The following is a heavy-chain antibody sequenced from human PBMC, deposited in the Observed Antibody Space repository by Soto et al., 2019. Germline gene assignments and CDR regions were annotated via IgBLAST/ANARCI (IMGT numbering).Heavy chain of an antibody. CDR3: AKGYEWGYFQR. V-gene: IGHV3-9*01. D-gene: IGHD1-20*01. CDR2: ISWNGGTI. Sequence: EVQLVVSGGGLVQPGRSLRLSCAASGFTFGDYAMHWVRQVPGKGLEWVSGISWNGGTIAYADSVKGRFTIARDNAKNSLYLQMNSLRAEDTALYYCAKGYEWGYFQRWGKGTLVTVSS. CDR1: GFTFGDYA. J-gene: IGHJ1*01.